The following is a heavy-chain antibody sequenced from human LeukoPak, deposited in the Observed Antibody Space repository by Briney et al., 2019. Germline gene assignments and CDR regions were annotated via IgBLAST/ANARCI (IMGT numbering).Heavy chain of an antibody. Sequence: ASVKVSCKASRYTFTSYDIYWVRQATGQGLEWRGWMKPNSGNTGYAQKFQGRVTIKRNTSISTAYMELSSVRSEDTAVYYCARGQKLDTTNWFDPWGEGTLVTVS. D-gene: IGHD6-13*01. J-gene: IGHJ5*02. CDR3: ARGQKLDTTNWFDP. CDR1: RYTFTSYD. CDR2: MKPNSGNT. V-gene: IGHV1-8*03.